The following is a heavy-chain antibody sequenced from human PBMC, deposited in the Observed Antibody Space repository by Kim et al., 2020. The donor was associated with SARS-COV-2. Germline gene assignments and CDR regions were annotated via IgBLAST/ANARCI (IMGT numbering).Heavy chain of an antibody. V-gene: IGHV3-21*01. D-gene: IGHD2-15*01. Sequence: GGSLRLSCAASGFTFSSYSMNWVRQAPVKGLEWVSSISSSSSYIYYADSVKGRFTISRDNAKNSLYLQMNSLRAEDTAVYYCARQTGYCSGGSCYGMDVWGQGTTVTVSS. CDR3: ARQTGYCSGGSCYGMDV. CDR1: GFTFSSYS. J-gene: IGHJ6*02. CDR2: ISSSSSYI.